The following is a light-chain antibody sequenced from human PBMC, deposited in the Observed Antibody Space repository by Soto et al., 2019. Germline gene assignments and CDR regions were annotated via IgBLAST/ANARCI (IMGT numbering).Light chain of an antibody. V-gene: IGLV2-14*01. Sequence: QSVLTQPASVSGSPGQSITISCTGTSSDVGGLNYVSWYQQHPGKAPKLLIFDVYSRPSGISNRFSGSKSGNTACLTISGLQAEDEADYYCSSYTTSSSDVFGAGTKVNVL. CDR1: SSDVGGLNY. CDR3: SSYTTSSSDV. CDR2: DVY. J-gene: IGLJ1*01.